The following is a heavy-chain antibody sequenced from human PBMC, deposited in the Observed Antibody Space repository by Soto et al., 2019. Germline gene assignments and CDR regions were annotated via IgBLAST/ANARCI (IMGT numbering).Heavy chain of an antibody. V-gene: IGHV4-59*01. CDR1: GGSISSYY. J-gene: IGHJ6*02. CDR2: TYYSGST. CDR3: ARDMGYYGSGPDYYYGMDV. Sequence: SETLSLTCTVSGGSISSYYWSWIRQPPGKGLEWIGYTYYSGSTNYNPSLKSRVTISVDTSKNQFSLKLSSVTAADTAVYYCARDMGYYGSGPDYYYGMDVWGQGTTVTVSS. D-gene: IGHD3-10*01.